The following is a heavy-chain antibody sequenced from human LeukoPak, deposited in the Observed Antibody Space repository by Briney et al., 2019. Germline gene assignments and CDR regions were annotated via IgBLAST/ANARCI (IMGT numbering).Heavy chain of an antibody. Sequence: SETLSLTWAVYGGSFSGYYWSWIRQPPGKGLEWIGNIFYSGSTYYSPSLRSRVTISLDTSRNQFSLKLNSVTAADTAVYYCAKSNVVDIWGQGTMVTVSS. CDR2: IFYSGST. J-gene: IGHJ3*02. CDR3: AKSNVVDI. V-gene: IGHV4-34*12. CDR1: GGSFSGYY. D-gene: IGHD2-2*01.